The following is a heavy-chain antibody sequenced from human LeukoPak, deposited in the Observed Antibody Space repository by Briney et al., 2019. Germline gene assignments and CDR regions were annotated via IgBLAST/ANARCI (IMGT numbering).Heavy chain of an antibody. Sequence: GGSLRLSCAASGFTFSSYFWMHWVRQAPGRGLVWVSRIKSDGSSSTYADSVKGRFDISRGMDESTLFLQMNSLRAEDTALYYCVRDLYYWAAMDVWGQGTTVTVS. V-gene: IGHV3-74*01. CDR2: IKSDGSSS. J-gene: IGHJ6*02. CDR3: VRDLYYWAAMDV. D-gene: IGHD3-10*01. CDR1: GFTFSSYFW.